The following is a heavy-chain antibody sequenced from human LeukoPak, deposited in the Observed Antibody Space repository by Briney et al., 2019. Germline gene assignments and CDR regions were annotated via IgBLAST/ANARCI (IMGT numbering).Heavy chain of an antibody. CDR1: GFTFSYFS. Sequence: PGGSLRLSCAASGFTFSYFSMNWVRQAPGKGLECVSYISSSSSTIYYADSVKGRFTISRDNAKNSLYLQMNSLRDEDTAVYYCVRESRFHFDYWGQGTLVTVSS. CDR3: VRESRFHFDY. V-gene: IGHV3-48*02. J-gene: IGHJ4*02. CDR2: ISSSSSTI. D-gene: IGHD3-10*01.